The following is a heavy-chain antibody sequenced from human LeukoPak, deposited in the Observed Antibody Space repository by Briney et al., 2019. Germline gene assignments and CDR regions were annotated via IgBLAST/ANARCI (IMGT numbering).Heavy chain of an antibody. V-gene: IGHV1-69*04. CDR2: IIPILGIA. Sequence: GSSVKVSCKASGGTFSSYAISRVRQAPGQGLEWMGRIIPILGIANYAQKFQGRVTITADKSTSTAYMELSSLRSEDTAVYYCARATIFGVVIWFLNGMDVWGQGTTVTVSS. D-gene: IGHD3-3*01. CDR3: ARATIFGVVIWFLNGMDV. J-gene: IGHJ6*02. CDR1: GGTFSSYA.